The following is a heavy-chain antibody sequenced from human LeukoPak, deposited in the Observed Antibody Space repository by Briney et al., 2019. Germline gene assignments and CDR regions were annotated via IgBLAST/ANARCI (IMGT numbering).Heavy chain of an antibody. CDR1: GGSFSGYY. Sequence: SETLSLTCAVYGGSFSGYYWSWIRQPPGKGLEWIGEINHSGSTNYNPSLKSRLTISVDTSKNQFSLKLSSVTAADTAVYYCARQPGAYDSSGYSLDYWGQGTLVTVSS. CDR2: INHSGST. J-gene: IGHJ4*02. V-gene: IGHV4-34*01. CDR3: ARQPGAYDSSGYSLDY. D-gene: IGHD3-22*01.